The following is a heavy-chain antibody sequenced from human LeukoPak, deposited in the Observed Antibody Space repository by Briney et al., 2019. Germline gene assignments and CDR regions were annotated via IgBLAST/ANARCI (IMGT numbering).Heavy chain of an antibody. CDR2: IRSKVYGGTT. CDR1: GFTFGDYA. CDR3: TRAPLSHYDYVWGSYRYGYYFDY. V-gene: IGHV3-49*04. D-gene: IGHD3-16*02. Sequence: GGSLRLSCTASGFTFGDYAMSWVRQAPGKGLEWVGFIRSKVYGGTTEYAASVKGRFTISRDDSKSIAYLQMNSLKTEDTAVYYCTRAPLSHYDYVWGSYRYGYYFDYWGQGTLVTVSS. J-gene: IGHJ4*02.